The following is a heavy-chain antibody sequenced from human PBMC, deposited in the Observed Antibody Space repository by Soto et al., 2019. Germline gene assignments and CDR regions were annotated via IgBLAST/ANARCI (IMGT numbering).Heavy chain of an antibody. V-gene: IGHV3-30*03. Sequence: QVQLVESGGGVVQPGRSLRLSCAVSGFTVSTYGMHWVRQAPGKGLEWVAVISRDGGTKYYADSVKGRFTISRDNSRNTRLLKMNSQRGDDIAVYYCTRESASGYWGQETLVTVSS. J-gene: IGHJ4*02. CDR2: ISRDGGTK. D-gene: IGHD1-26*01. CDR1: GFTVSTYG. CDR3: TRESASGY.